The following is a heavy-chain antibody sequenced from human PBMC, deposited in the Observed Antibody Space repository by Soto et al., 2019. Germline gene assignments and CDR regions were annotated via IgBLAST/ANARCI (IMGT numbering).Heavy chain of an antibody. D-gene: IGHD3-3*01. CDR1: GDSISSSSYY. Sequence: QLQLQESGPGLVKPSETLSLTCTVSGDSISSSSYYWGWIRQPPGKGLEWIGSIYYSGSTYYNPSPKRRVTISVDTSKNQFALKLSSVTAADTAVYYCASPIRFLEWFDPWGQGTLVTVSS. V-gene: IGHV4-39*01. CDR3: ASPIRFLEWFDP. J-gene: IGHJ5*02. CDR2: IYYSGST.